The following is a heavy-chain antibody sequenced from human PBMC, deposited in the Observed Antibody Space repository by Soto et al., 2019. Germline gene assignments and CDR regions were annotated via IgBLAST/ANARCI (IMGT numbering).Heavy chain of an antibody. Sequence: EAQLVESGGGLVEPGGSLRVSCAASGFSFSDAWMIWVRQAPGKGLEWVGRIKSKAHGETADYAAPVKGRFTISRDDSKYTVYLQMNTLKIEDTAVYYCTTGVDGYNPLDYWGQGTLVTVSS. J-gene: IGHJ4*02. V-gene: IGHV3-15*01. CDR1: GFSFSDAW. D-gene: IGHD5-12*01. CDR2: IKSKAHGETA. CDR3: TTGVDGYNPLDY.